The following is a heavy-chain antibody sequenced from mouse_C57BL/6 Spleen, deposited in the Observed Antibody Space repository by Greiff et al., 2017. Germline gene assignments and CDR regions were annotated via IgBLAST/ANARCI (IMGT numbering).Heavy chain of an antibody. V-gene: IGHV1-4*01. CDR3: AKWDLYYFDY. Sequence: VQLQQSGAELARPGASVKMSCKASGYTFTSYTMHWVKQRPGQGLEWIGYINPSSGYTKYNQKFKDKATLTADKSSSTAYMQLSSLTSEDSAVYYCAKWDLYYFDYWGQGTTLTVSS. CDR1: GYTFTSYT. D-gene: IGHD4-1*01. CDR2: INPSSGYT. J-gene: IGHJ2*01.